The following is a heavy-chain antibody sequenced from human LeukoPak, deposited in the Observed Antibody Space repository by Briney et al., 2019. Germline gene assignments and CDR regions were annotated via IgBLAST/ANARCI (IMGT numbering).Heavy chain of an antibody. CDR1: GFTFSSYG. CDR2: ISGSGGST. V-gene: IGHV3-23*01. D-gene: IGHD6-13*01. CDR3: AKFHSSSWYYYYYYMDV. J-gene: IGHJ6*03. Sequence: HPGGSLRLSCAASGFTFSSYGMSWVRQAPGKGLEWVSAISGSGGSTYYADSVKGRFTISRDNSKNTLYLQMNSLRAEDTAVYYCAKFHSSSWYYYYYYMDVWGKGTTVTISS.